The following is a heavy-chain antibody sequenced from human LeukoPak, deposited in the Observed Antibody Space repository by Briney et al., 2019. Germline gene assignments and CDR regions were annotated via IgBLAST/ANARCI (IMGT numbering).Heavy chain of an antibody. V-gene: IGHV3-21*01. CDR2: ISSRSSYI. CDR3: ASQTPRRLPIAVADYFDY. D-gene: IGHD6-19*01. J-gene: IGHJ4*02. CDR1: GFTFSSYS. Sequence: GGSLRLSCAASGFTFSSYSMNWVRQAPGKGLEWVSSISSRSSYIYYADSMKGRFTISRDNAKNSLYLQMNSLRAEDTAVYYCASQTPRRLPIAVADYFDYWGQGTLVTVSS.